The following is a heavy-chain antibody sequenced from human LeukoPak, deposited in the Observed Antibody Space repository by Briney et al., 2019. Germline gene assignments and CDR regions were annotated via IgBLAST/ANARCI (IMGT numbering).Heavy chain of an antibody. D-gene: IGHD3-10*01. J-gene: IGHJ5*02. CDR3: ATDLVRGVITWFDP. CDR1: GGTFSSYA. V-gene: IGHV1-69*05. Sequence: SVKVSCKASGGTFSSYAISWVRQAPGQGLEWMGRIIPILGTANYAQKFQGRVTITTDESTSTAYMELSSLRSEDTAVYYCATDLVRGVITWFDPWGQGTLVTASS. CDR2: IIPILGTA.